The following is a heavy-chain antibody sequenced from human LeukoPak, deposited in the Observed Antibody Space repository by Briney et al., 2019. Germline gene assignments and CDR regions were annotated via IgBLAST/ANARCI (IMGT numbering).Heavy chain of an antibody. D-gene: IGHD6-19*01. CDR2: IKQDGSEK. J-gene: IGHJ4*02. CDR1: GFTFSSYW. CDR3: ASSSSGWYKFDY. V-gene: IGHV3-7*03. Sequence: PGGSLRLSCAASGFTFSSYWMSWVRQAPGKGLEWVANIKQDGSEKYYVDSVKGRFTISRDNSKNTLYLQMNSLRADDTAVYYCASSSSGWYKFDYWGQGTLVSVSS.